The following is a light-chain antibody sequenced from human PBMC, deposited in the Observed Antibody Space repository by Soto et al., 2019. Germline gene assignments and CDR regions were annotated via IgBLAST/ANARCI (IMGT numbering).Light chain of an antibody. CDR2: GAS. CDR1: QSVRDN. Sequence: EVVMTQSPGTLSVSPGERATLSCRASQSVRDNLAWYQQKPGQAPRLLIYGASTRATGIPTRFSGSGSGTEFTLTISSLQSEDFAVYYCQQSNNWPYTFGQGTKLDIK. J-gene: IGKJ2*01. V-gene: IGKV3-15*01. CDR3: QQSNNWPYT.